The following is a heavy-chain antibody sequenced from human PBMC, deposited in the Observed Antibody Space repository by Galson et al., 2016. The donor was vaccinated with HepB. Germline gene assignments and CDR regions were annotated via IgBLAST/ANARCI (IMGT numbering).Heavy chain of an antibody. Sequence: ETLSLTCSVSGGSISNYYWSWIRQPPGKGLEWIGYIYYSGGTNYNPSLKSRVPISVDTSKNMFSLNLTSVTAADTAVYYCARRGAVKVRGFDIWGQGTMVTVSS. J-gene: IGHJ3*02. D-gene: IGHD6-19*01. CDR3: ARRGAVKVRGFDI. V-gene: IGHV4-59*08. CDR1: GGSISNYY. CDR2: IYYSGGT.